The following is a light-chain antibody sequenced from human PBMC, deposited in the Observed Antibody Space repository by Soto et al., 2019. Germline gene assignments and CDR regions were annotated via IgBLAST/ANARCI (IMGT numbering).Light chain of an antibody. Sequence: EIVLTQSPGTLSLSPGERATLSCRASQSVSSSYLAWYQQKPGQGHRLLIHGASTRATGIQARFSGSGSGTEFTLTIRSLQSEDFAIYYCKRQSNWPRTFGQGTKVDIK. CDR1: QSVSSSY. V-gene: IGKV3-15*01. CDR3: KRQSNWPRT. J-gene: IGKJ1*01. CDR2: GAS.